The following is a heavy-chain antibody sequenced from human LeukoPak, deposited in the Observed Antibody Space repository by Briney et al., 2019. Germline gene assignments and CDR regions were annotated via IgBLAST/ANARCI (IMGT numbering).Heavy chain of an antibody. D-gene: IGHD2-8*01. V-gene: IGHV1-69*06. CDR2: IIPMYDTA. J-gene: IGHJ4*02. CDR1: GGTFSLYA. CDR3: VRDYYTIGLQKNYFDF. Sequence: SVKVSCKASGGTFSLYALSWVRQAPGRGLEWMGRIIPMYDTADYTQRFQGRVTFTADKSRGTAFMELSSLRSEDTATYYCVRDYYTIGLQKNYFDFWGQGTLVTVSS.